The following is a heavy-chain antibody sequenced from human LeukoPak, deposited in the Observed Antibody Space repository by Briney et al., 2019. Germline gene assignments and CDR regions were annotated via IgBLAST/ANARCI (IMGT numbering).Heavy chain of an antibody. CDR1: GFTFSSYA. CDR3: ARGGIPTGPYYYFYYMDV. J-gene: IGHJ6*03. D-gene: IGHD3-10*01. V-gene: IGHV3-23*01. CDR2: ISIDGGRT. Sequence: GRSLRLSCAASGFTFSSYAMSWVRQAPGKGPEWVSTISIDGGRTYYADSVKGRFTISRDNSRNTLYLQMNSLRGEDAAVYSCARGGIPTGPYYYFYYMDVWGKGTAVTVSS.